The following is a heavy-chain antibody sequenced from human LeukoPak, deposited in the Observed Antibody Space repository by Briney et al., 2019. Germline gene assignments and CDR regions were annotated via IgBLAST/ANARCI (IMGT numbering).Heavy chain of an antibody. Sequence: GASVKVSCKASGFTFSDYFMHWVRQAPGQGLEWVGWINPNSDDTNYAQKFRGRVTLTRDTSISTAYMELSGLRSDDTAVYFCARDPSANELPTDYWGQGTLVTVSS. V-gene: IGHV1-2*02. D-gene: IGHD4-23*01. CDR1: GFTFSDYF. CDR2: INPNSDDT. CDR3: ARDPSANELPTDY. J-gene: IGHJ4*02.